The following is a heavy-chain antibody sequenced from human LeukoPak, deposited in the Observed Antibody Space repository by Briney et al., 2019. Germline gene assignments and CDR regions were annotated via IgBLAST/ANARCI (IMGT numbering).Heavy chain of an antibody. CDR2: INHSGST. V-gene: IGHV4-34*01. J-gene: IGHJ5*02. CDR3: ARGSGSDP. Sequence: SETLSLTCAVYGGSLSGYYWSWIRQPPGKGLEWIGEINHSGSTNYNPSLKSRVTISVDTSKNQFSLKLSSVTTADTAVYYCARGSGSDPWGQGTLVTVSS. CDR1: GGSLSGYY.